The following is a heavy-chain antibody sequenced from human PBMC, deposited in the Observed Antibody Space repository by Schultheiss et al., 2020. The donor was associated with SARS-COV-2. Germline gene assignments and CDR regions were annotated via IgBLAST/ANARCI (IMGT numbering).Heavy chain of an antibody. Sequence: GGSLRLSCAASGFTFSSYAMRWVRQAPGKGLEWVSAISGSGGSTYYADSVEGRFTISRDNSKNTLYLQMNSLRAEDTGVYYCAKARVTITFGGVIVPFDYWGQGTLVTVSS. CDR2: ISGSGGST. V-gene: IGHV3-23*01. D-gene: IGHD3-16*02. J-gene: IGHJ4*02. CDR1: GFTFSSYA. CDR3: AKARVTITFGGVIVPFDY.